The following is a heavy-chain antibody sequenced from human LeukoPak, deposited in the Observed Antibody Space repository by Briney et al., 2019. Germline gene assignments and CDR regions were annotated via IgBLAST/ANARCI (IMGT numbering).Heavy chain of an antibody. CDR3: ATDRGWRTSGYYLYYFEY. CDR2: IKHDGSEK. CDR1: GFTFSSYW. V-gene: IGHV3-7*01. J-gene: IGHJ4*02. Sequence: PGGSLRLSCAASGFTFSSYWMSWVRQAPGKGLEWVASIKHDGSEKYYVDSVRGRFTISRDNTMNSLYLQMSSLRAEDTAVYYCATDRGWRTSGYYLYYFEYWGQGTLVTYFS. D-gene: IGHD3-3*01.